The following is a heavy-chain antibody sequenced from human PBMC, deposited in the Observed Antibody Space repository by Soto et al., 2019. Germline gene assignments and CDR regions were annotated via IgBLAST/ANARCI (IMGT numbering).Heavy chain of an antibody. CDR2: INYSGST. Sequence: SETLSLTCTVSGGSISAYYWSWIRQPPGKGLEYIGYINYSGSTNYNPSLKSRVSLSVDTSKDQFSLELSSVTAADTAVYYCAGGDTYYYDRSGHYDYWGQGTPVTVSS. D-gene: IGHD3-22*01. V-gene: IGHV4-59*12. CDR3: AGGDTYYYDRSGHYDY. J-gene: IGHJ4*02. CDR1: GGSISAYY.